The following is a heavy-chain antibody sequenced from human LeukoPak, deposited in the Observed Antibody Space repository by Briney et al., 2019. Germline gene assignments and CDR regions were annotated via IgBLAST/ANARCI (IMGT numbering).Heavy chain of an antibody. V-gene: IGHV1-69*13. D-gene: IGHD3-10*01. J-gene: IGHJ4*02. CDR3: ARDAQDGSVRGVYFDY. CDR1: GGTFSSYA. Sequence: GASVKVSCKASGGTFSSYAISWVRQAPGQGLEWMGGIIPIFGTANYAQKFQGRVMITADESTSTAYMELSSLRSEDTAVYYCARDAQDGSVRGVYFDYWGQGTLVTVSS. CDR2: IIPIFGTA.